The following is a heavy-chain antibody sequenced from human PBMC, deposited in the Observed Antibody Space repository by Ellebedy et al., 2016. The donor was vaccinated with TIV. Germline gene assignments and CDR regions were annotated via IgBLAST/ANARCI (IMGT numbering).Heavy chain of an antibody. CDR2: IKPSGGST. V-gene: IGHV1-46*01. CDR1: GYTFTNYY. J-gene: IGHJ6*02. D-gene: IGHD2-2*01. CDR3: ARDFSTRHYGMDV. Sequence: ASVKVSCKASGYTFTNYYLYWVRKAPGQGLEWMGIIKPSGGSTSYAQKFQGRVTMTRDTSISTAYMELSRLRSDDTAVYYCARDFSTRHYGMDVWGQGTTVTVSS.